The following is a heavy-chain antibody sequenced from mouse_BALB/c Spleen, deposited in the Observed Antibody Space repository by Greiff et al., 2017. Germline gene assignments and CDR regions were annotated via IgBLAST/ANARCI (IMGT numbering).Heavy chain of an antibody. D-gene: IGHD2-1*01. CDR1: GYTFTDYN. V-gene: IGHV1S29*02. CDR3: ARFYGNPWYFDV. CDR2: IYPYNGGT. Sequence: EVKLQQSGPELVKPGASVKISCKASGYTFTDYNMHWVKQSHGKSLEWIGYIYPYNGGTGYNQKFKSKATLTVDNSSSTAYMELRSLTSEDSAVYYCARFYGNPWYFDVWGAGTTVTVSS. J-gene: IGHJ1*01.